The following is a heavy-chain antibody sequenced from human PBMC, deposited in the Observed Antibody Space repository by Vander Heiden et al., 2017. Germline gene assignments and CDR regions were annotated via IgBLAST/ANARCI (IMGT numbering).Heavy chain of an antibody. V-gene: IGHV3-21*01. CDR1: GFTFSSYS. CDR2: ISSSSSYI. CDR3: ARDKRGYCSSTSCFSGFDY. D-gene: IGHD2-2*01. Sequence: EVQLVESGGGLVKPGGSLRLSCAASGFTFSSYSMNWVRQAPGKGLEWVSSISSSSSYIYYADSVKGRFTISRDNAKNSLYLQMNSLRAEDTAVYYCARDKRGYCSSTSCFSGFDYWGQGTLVTVSS. J-gene: IGHJ4*02.